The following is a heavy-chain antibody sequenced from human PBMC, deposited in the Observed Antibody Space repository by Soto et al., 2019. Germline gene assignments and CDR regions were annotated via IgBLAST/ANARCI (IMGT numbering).Heavy chain of an antibody. J-gene: IGHJ4*02. CDR2: VYYTGTT. CDR3: ARDTVLTGMFDF. V-gene: IGHV4-59*01. D-gene: IGHD4-17*01. CDR1: GGSIGSYH. Sequence: PSETLSLTCTVSGGSIGSYHCSWVRQPPGKGLEWIASVYYTGTTNYNPSLGSRVTISIDAPENQISLKLTSVTAADTAFYYCARDTVLTGMFDFWGQGTLVTVSS.